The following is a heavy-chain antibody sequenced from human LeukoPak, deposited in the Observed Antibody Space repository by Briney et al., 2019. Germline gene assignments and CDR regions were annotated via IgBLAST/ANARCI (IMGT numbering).Heavy chain of an antibody. V-gene: IGHV4-39*07. CDR1: GFTFSRYS. CDR3: ATRYYGSGHINWFDP. Sequence: GSLXLFCAASGFTFSRYSMNWVRQAPGKGVEWMGSIYYSGSNYYNTSLKRRVNISVDKCKKQFSLKLSSVTAADTALYYCATRYYGSGHINWFDPWGQGTLVTVSS. D-gene: IGHD3-10*01. CDR2: IYYSGSN. J-gene: IGHJ5*02.